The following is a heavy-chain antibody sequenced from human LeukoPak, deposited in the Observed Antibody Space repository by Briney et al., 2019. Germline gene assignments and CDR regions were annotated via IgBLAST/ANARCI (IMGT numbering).Heavy chain of an antibody. J-gene: IGHJ4*02. CDR1: GFTFSSYV. Sequence: GGSLRLSCVASGFTFSSYVLSWVRQAPGKGLEWVSAISGGGSGTFDADSVKGRFTISRDNSKDTLYLQMNSLRAEDTAVYYCAKSRSSYAHFDYWGQGTLVTVSS. CDR2: ISGGGSGT. V-gene: IGHV3-23*01. D-gene: IGHD3-10*01. CDR3: AKSRSSYAHFDY.